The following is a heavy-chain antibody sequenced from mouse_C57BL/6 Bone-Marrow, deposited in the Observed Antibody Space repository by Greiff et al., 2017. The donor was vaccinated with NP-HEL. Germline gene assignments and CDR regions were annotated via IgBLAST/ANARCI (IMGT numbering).Heavy chain of an antibody. CDR2: ISNLAYSI. D-gene: IGHD2-1*01. CDR1: GFTFSDYG. V-gene: IGHV5-15*01. Sequence: EVKLVESGGGLVQPGGSLKLSCAASGFTFSDYGMAWVRQAPRKGPEWVAFISNLAYSIYYADTVTGRFTISRENAKNTLYLEMSSLRSEDTAMYYCARRSIYYGTWYFDVWGTGTTVTVSS. CDR3: ARRSIYYGTWYFDV. J-gene: IGHJ1*03.